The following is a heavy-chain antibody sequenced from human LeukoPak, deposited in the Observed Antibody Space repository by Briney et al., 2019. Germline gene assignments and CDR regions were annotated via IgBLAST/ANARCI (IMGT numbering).Heavy chain of an antibody. Sequence: ASVKVSCKASGGTFSSYAISWVRQAPGQGLEWMGGIIPIFGTANYAQKFQGRVTITADESTSTAYMELSSLRSKDTTVYYCARAGTAMVTCWFDPWGQGTLVTVSS. CDR1: GGTFSSYA. CDR3: ARAGTAMVTCWFDP. J-gene: IGHJ5*02. CDR2: IIPIFGTA. V-gene: IGHV1-69*13. D-gene: IGHD5-18*01.